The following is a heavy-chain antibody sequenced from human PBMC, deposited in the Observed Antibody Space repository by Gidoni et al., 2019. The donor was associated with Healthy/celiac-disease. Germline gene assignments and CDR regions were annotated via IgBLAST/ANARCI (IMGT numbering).Heavy chain of an antibody. CDR1: GGTFSSYA. CDR3: ARPIGSSQYYYYYGMDV. CDR2: IIPIFGTA. J-gene: IGHJ6*02. V-gene: IGHV1-69*01. D-gene: IGHD6-13*01. Sequence: QVQLVQSGAEVKKPGSSVKVSCKASGGTFSSYAISWVRQAPGQGLEWMGGIIPIFGTANYAQKFQGRVTITADESTSTAYMELSSLRSEDTAVYYCARPIGSSQYYYYYGMDVWGQGTTVTVSS.